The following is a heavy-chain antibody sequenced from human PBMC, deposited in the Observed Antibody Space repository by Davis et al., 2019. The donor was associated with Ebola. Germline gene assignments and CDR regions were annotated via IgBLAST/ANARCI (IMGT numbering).Heavy chain of an antibody. CDR3: TTPGGQDSGYDVFDI. CDR2: INPNDGRT. V-gene: IGHV1-46*03. Sequence: AASVKVSCKASVYTFTNYYMPWVRQAPGQGLEWMGMINPNDGRTIYAQKFQGRVTVTRDTSTTTVYMDLSRLRSEDTALYYCTTPGGQDSGYDVFDIWGQGTMVTVSS. J-gene: IGHJ3*02. D-gene: IGHD5-12*01. CDR1: VYTFTNYY.